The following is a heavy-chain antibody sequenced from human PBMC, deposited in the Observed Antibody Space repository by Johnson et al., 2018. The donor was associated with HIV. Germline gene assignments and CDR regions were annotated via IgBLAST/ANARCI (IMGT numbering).Heavy chain of an antibody. CDR3: AREGGGGPDGFDI. CDR1: GFTLSSYA. V-gene: IGHV3-30*04. Sequence: QEQLVESGGGVVQPGRSLRLSCAASGFTLSSYAMHWVRQAPGKGLEWLAVMSYDGRRKYYADSVKGRFTISRDNSKSPLYLQMNALRLEDTGLYYWAREGGGGPDGFDIWGQGTMVTVSS. CDR2: MSYDGRRK. J-gene: IGHJ3*02. D-gene: IGHD5-24*01.